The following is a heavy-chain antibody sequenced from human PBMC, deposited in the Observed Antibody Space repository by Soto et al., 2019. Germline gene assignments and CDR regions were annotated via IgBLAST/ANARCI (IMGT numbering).Heavy chain of an antibody. CDR1: GGSISSYY. D-gene: IGHD3-10*01. CDR3: ARRRGKYGSGSRRNYYYYMDV. Sequence: PSETLSLTCTVSGGSISSYYWSWIRQPPGKGLEWIGYIYYSGSTNYNPSLKSRVTISVDTSKNQFSLKLSSVTAADTAVYYCARRRGKYGSGSRRNYYYYMDVWGKGTTVTVSS. V-gene: IGHV4-59*08. J-gene: IGHJ6*03. CDR2: IYYSGST.